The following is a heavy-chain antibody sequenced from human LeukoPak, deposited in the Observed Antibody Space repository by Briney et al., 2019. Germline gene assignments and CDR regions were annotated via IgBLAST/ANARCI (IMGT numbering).Heavy chain of an antibody. Sequence: SETLSLTCTVSGGSISTSNYYWGWIRQPPGKGLEWIGNIFYSGSTYYSPSLKSRVTISLDTSRNQFSLKLSSVTAADTAVYYCARDRGHYYDSSGYQPANDYWGQGTLVTVSS. J-gene: IGHJ4*02. D-gene: IGHD3-22*01. CDR3: ARDRGHYYDSSGYQPANDY. CDR2: IFYSGST. CDR1: GGSISTSNYY. V-gene: IGHV4-39*07.